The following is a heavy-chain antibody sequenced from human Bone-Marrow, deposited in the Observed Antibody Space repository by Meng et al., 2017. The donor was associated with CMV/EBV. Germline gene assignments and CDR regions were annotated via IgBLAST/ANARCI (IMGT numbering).Heavy chain of an antibody. V-gene: IGHV3-9*03. J-gene: IGHJ4*02. Sequence: SLKISCAASGFTFDDYAMHWVRQAPGKGLEWVSGISWNSGSIGYADSVKGRFTISRDNAKNSLYLQMNSLRAEDMALYYCAKAGVGVTYFDYWGQGTRVTVSS. CDR3: AKAGVGVTYFDY. CDR2: ISWNSGSI. D-gene: IGHD1-26*01. CDR1: GFTFDDYA.